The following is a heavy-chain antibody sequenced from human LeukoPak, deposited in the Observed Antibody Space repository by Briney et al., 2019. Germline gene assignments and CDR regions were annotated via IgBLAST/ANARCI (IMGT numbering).Heavy chain of an antibody. Sequence: ASVKVSCKASGYTFNTYGITWVRQAPGQGLEWMGWISGYNGKTKYAQKLQDRVTMTTDTSTTTAYMELRSLTSDDTAVYYCARESALWFGEVWGQGTLVTVSS. J-gene: IGHJ4*02. CDR1: GYTFNTYG. V-gene: IGHV1-18*01. CDR3: ARESALWFGEV. CDR2: ISGYNGKT. D-gene: IGHD3-10*01.